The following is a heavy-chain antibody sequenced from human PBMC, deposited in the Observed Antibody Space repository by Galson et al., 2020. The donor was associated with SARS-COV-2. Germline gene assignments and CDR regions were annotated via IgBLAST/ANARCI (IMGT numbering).Heavy chain of an antibody. CDR3: ARDPDGGYGGLDV. Sequence: SETLSLTCTVSGDSISSYYWSWIRQPAGKGLEWIGRIYTSGFTNFNPSLKSRVTMSIDTSKNLLSLKVSSVTAADTAVYYCARDPDGGYGGLDVWGQGTTVTVSS. CDR1: GDSISSYY. V-gene: IGHV4-4*07. D-gene: IGHD5-12*01. CDR2: IYTSGFT. J-gene: IGHJ6*02.